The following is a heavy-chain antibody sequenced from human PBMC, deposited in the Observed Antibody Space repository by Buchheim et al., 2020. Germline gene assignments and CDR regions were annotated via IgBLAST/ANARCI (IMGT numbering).Heavy chain of an antibody. CDR3: AKFSRELLQLPDY. Sequence: QVQLVESGGGVVQPGRSLRLSCAASGFTFSSYGMHWVRQAPGKGLEWVAVISYDGSNKYYEDSWKGRFTFSRDNSKNTRILQMNSLRAEDTAVYYCAKFSRELLQLPDYWGQGTL. V-gene: IGHV3-30*18. J-gene: IGHJ4*02. D-gene: IGHD1-26*01. CDR2: ISYDGSNK. CDR1: GFTFSSYG.